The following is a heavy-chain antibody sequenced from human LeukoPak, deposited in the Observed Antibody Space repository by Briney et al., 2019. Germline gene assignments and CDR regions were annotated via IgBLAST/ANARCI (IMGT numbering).Heavy chain of an antibody. Sequence: SETLSLTCTLSGGSISNFYWSWIRQPPGKGLERIGYVFHTGSTNYNPSLASRVTMSVDTSKNQFSLRLSSVTAADTAVYYCARVYRRLLFDYWGQGTPVTVSS. J-gene: IGHJ4*02. V-gene: IGHV4-59*01. CDR2: VFHTGST. CDR1: GGSISNFY. CDR3: ARVYRRLLFDY. D-gene: IGHD2-8*01.